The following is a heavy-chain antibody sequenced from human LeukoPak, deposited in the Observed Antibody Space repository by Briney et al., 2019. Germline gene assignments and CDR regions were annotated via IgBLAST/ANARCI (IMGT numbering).Heavy chain of an antibody. V-gene: IGHV3-33*01. D-gene: IGHD6-6*01. CDR1: GFIFSNYA. J-gene: IGHJ4*02. CDR2: IWYDGSNK. CDR3: ARDQSMDSSSSWSPSY. Sequence: GGSLRLSCAASGFIFSNYAMHWVRQAPGKGLEWVAVIWYDGSNKYYADSVKGRFTISRDNSKNTLYLQMNSLRAEDTAVYYCARDQSMDSSSSWSPSYWGQGTLVTVSS.